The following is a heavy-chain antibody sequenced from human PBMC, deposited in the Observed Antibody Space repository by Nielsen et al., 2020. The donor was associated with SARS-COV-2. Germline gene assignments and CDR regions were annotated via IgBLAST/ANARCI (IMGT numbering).Heavy chain of an antibody. J-gene: IGHJ4*02. D-gene: IGHD6-13*01. CDR3: ARVRGIAAAEYYFDY. CDR1: GGTFSSYA. Sequence: SVKVSCKASGGTFSSYAISWVRQAPGQGLEWMGGIIPIFGTANYAQKFQGRVTITADESTSTAYMELSSLRSEDTAVYYCARVRGIAAAEYYFDYWGQGTLVTVSS. CDR2: IIPIFGTA. V-gene: IGHV1-69*13.